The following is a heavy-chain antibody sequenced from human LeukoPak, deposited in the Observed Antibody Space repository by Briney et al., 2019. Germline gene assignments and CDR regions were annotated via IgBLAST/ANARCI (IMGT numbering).Heavy chain of an antibody. Sequence: GGSLRLSCAASGFTFSSYWMTWIRQAPGKGLEWVANIKQDGSGKYYVDSVKGRFTISRDNAKNSLYLQMNSLRAEDTAVYYCARDTGGGYSCYDCWGQGTLVTVSS. CDR3: ARDTGGGYSCYDC. D-gene: IGHD5-18*01. CDR2: IKQDGSGK. V-gene: IGHV3-7*01. J-gene: IGHJ4*02. CDR1: GFTFSSYW.